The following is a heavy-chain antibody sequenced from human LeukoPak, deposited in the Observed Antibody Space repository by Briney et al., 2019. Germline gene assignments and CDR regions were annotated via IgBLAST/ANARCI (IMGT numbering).Heavy chain of an antibody. D-gene: IGHD5-18*01. V-gene: IGHV1-2*06. CDR2: INPNSGGT. Sequence: VSVKVSCKVSGYTFTGYYMHWVRQAPGQGLEWMGRINPNSGGTNYAQKFQGRVTMTRDTSISTAYMELSRLRSDDTAVYYCARVPPYRYSYGPFDYWGQGTLVTVSS. J-gene: IGHJ4*02. CDR3: ARVPPYRYSYGPFDY. CDR1: GYTFTGYY.